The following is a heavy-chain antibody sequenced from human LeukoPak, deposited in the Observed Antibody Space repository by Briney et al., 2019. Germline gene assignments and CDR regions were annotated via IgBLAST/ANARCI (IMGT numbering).Heavy chain of an antibody. V-gene: IGHV3-21*01. J-gene: IGHJ4*02. Sequence: GGSLRVSCAASGFTFSSYNMNWVRQAPGKGLEWVSSISSGASYIYYADSVKGRFTISRNNAKNLLYLQMNSLRAEDTAVYYCARDYGDSTGYYYAFPFDYWGQGTLVTVSS. CDR3: ARDYGDSTGYYYAFPFDY. CDR2: ISSGASYI. D-gene: IGHD3-22*01. CDR1: GFTFSSYN.